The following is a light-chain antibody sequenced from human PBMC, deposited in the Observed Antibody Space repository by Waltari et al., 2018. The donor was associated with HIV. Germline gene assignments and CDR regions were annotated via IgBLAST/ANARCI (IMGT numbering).Light chain of an antibody. CDR3: QSTDISGTFAV. V-gene: IGLV3-25*03. CDR2: KDT. CDR1: ALPKQI. J-gene: IGLJ1*01. Sequence: SYELTQPPSVSVSPGQPAQLTCSGDALPKQIVDWYRQKPGQATLLVMYKDTERPSGIPERFTGSSSGTSVTLTINGVQAEDEGDYYCQSTDISGTFAVFGAGTKVTVL.